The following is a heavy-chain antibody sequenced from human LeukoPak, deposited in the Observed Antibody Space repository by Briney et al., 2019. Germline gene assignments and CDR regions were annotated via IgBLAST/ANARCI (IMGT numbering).Heavy chain of an antibody. V-gene: IGHV4-59*01. CDR1: GGSISSYY. CDR3: ARDGVGSSWLFDL. J-gene: IGHJ5*02. D-gene: IGHD6-13*01. Sequence: SETLSLTCTVSGGSISSYYWSWIRQPPGKGLEWIGYIYYSGSTNYNPSLKSRVTISVDTSKNQFSLKLSSVTAADTAVYYCARDGVGSSWLFDLWGQGTLVTVSS. CDR2: IYYSGST.